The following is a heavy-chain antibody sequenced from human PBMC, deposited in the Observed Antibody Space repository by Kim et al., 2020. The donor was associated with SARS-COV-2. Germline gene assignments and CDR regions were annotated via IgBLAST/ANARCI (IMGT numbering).Heavy chain of an antibody. CDR1: GGSINSHY. V-gene: IGHV4-59*11. J-gene: IGHJ6*02. Sequence: SETLSLTCTVSGGSINSHYWNWIRQSPEKGLEWIGYFFSSGNTNYNPSLESRVTISVDTAKNQISLNFNSVIAADTAVYYCARGALYNYGIDVWGQGTTV. CDR2: FFSSGNT. CDR3: ARGALYNYGIDV.